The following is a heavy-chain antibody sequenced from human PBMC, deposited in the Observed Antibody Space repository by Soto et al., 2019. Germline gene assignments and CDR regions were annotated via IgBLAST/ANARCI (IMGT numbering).Heavy chain of an antibody. CDR3: AREGSYCAYNFAHGIQLWSFKL. Sequence: SETLSLTCTVSGGSINTFYWSWVRQPAGKGLEWIGRIFSSGSTSFNPSLESRVAMSVDTSKNHFSLNLSSVTAADMAVYYCAREGSYCAYNFAHGIQLWSFKLWGQGALVTVSA. CDR1: GGSINTFY. J-gene: IGHJ4*02. D-gene: IGHD5-18*01. V-gene: IGHV4-4*07. CDR2: IFSSGST.